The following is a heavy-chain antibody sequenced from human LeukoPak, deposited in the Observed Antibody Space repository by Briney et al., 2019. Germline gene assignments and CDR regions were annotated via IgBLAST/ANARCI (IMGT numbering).Heavy chain of an antibody. CDR3: ARIAAAGTPPRY. J-gene: IGHJ4*02. CDR1: GGTFSSYA. D-gene: IGHD6-13*01. Sequence: SVKVSCKASGGTFSSYAISWVRQATGQGLEWMGGIIPIFGTANYAQKFQGRVTITADESTSTAYMELSSLRSEDTAVYYCARIAAAGTPPRYWGQGTLVTVSS. CDR2: IIPIFGTA. V-gene: IGHV1-69*13.